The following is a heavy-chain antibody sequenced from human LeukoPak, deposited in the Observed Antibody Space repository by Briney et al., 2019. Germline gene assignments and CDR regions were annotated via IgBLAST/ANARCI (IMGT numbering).Heavy chain of an antibody. CDR1: GFTFSNYN. CDR2: ITSSSSYI. CDR3: ARATRNGYDY. Sequence: PGGSLRLSCAASGFTFSNYNMNWVRQAPGKGLEWVSSITSSSSYIYYADSVKGRFTISRDNAKNSLYLQMNSLRAEDTAVYYCARATRNGYDYWGQGTLVTVSS. D-gene: IGHD5-24*01. V-gene: IGHV3-21*01. J-gene: IGHJ4*02.